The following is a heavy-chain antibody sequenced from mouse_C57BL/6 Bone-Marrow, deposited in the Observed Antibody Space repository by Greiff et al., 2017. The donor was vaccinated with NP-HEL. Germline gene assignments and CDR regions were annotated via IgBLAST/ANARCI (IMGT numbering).Heavy chain of an antibody. J-gene: IGHJ2*01. CDR2: IYPGGGYT. V-gene: IGHV1-63*01. D-gene: IGHD1-1*01. CDR1: GYTFTNYW. CDR3: ARSYGSSLYYFDY. Sequence: VKLQESGAELARPGTSVKMSCKASGYTFTNYWIGWAKQRPGHGLEWIGDIYPGGGYTNYNEKFKGKATLTADKSSSTAYMQFSSLTSEDSAIYYCARSYGSSLYYFDYWGQGTTRTVSS.